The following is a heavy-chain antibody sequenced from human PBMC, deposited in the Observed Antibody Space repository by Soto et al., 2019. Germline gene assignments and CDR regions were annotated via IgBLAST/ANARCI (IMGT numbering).Heavy chain of an antibody. D-gene: IGHD2-8*02. CDR1: GFICSSYD. CDR3: AKATATGGGAFEI. CDR2: ILVGGST. Sequence: EVQLLESGGGLAQPGGSLRLSCAVSGFICSSYDMSWVRQAPGKGLEWVSTILVGGSTHYEDSVKGRFTISRDTSKNTVYLQMNSLTAGDTAVYYCAKATATGGGAFEIYGQGTMVTVSS. V-gene: IGHV3-23*01. J-gene: IGHJ3*02.